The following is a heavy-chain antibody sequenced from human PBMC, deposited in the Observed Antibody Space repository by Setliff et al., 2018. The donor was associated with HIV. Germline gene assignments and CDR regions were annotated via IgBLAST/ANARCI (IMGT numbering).Heavy chain of an antibody. D-gene: IGHD2-8*01. CDR3: ARLKLSGVIDY. CDR2: IFYSGSA. V-gene: IGHV4-39*01. CDR1: GGAFHTSSSY. Sequence: LSLTCTVSGGAFHTSSSYWGWIRQPPGKGLEYIGGIFYSGSAYYNPSLKSRVTISVDTSKNQLSLKLSSVTAADTAVYYCARLKLSGVIDYWGQGTLVTVSS. J-gene: IGHJ4*02.